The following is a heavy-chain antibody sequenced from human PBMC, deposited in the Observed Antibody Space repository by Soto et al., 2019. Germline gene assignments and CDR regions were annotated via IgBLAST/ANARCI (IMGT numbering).Heavy chain of an antibody. CDR2: ISRSSSTI. CDR1: GFTLSSYS. J-gene: IGHJ6*02. V-gene: IGHV3-48*02. Sequence: EVQLVESGGGLVQPGGSLRLSCGASGFTLSSYSMNWARQAPGQGLEMFSYISRSSSTIYYADPVKGRFTISRDNAKNLLYLQMNYLRDVDTAVYYCARDNPLSPRWNVWGQGTTVTVSS. CDR3: ARDNPLSPRWNV.